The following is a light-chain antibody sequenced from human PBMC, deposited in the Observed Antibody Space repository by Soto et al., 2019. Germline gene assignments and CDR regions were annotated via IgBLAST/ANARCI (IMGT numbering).Light chain of an antibody. V-gene: IGKV3-15*01. CDR1: QSVSSSY. Sequence: EIVLAQSPATLSLSPGERATLGCGSSQSVSSSYLAWYQQKPGQAPRLLIIGASERVTTIPARFSGSGSGTEFTLSISSLQSDDFAVYYCQQYNTWPWTFGQGTKVDIK. CDR3: QQYNTWPWT. J-gene: IGKJ1*01. CDR2: GAS.